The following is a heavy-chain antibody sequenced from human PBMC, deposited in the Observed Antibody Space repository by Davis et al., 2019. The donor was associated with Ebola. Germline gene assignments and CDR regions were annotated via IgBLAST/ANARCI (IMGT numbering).Heavy chain of an antibody. V-gene: IGHV3-73*01. CDR3: TRHYYDSSDWGDY. J-gene: IGHJ4*02. CDR1: GFTFSGSA. D-gene: IGHD3-22*01. CDR2: IRSKANSYAT. Sequence: GESLKISCAASGFTFSGSAMHWVRQASGKGLEWVGRIRSKANSYATAYAASVKGRFTISRDDSKNTAYLQMNSLKTEDTAVYYCTRHYYDSSDWGDYWGQGTLVTVSS.